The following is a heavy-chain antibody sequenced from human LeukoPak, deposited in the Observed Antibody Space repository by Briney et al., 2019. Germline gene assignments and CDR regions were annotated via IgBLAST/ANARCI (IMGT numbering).Heavy chain of an antibody. CDR3: ARGLGESGAFDI. CDR1: GFTFSSYS. Sequence: GGSLRLSCAASGFTFSSYSMNWVRQAPGKGLEWVANIKQDGSEKSYADSVKGRFTISRDNAKNSLYLQMNSLRAEDTAVYYCARGLGESGAFDIWGQGTMVTVSS. V-gene: IGHV3-7*01. D-gene: IGHD3-10*01. CDR2: IKQDGSEK. J-gene: IGHJ3*02.